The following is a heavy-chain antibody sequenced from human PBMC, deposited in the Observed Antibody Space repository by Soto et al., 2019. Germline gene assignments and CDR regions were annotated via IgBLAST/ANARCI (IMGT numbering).Heavy chain of an antibody. CDR2: INHSGST. D-gene: IGHD2-2*01. J-gene: IGHJ4*02. Sequence: PSETLSLTCAFYGGSFSGYYWSWIRQPPGKGLEWIGEINHSGSTNYNPSLKSRVTISVGTSKNQFSLKLSSVTAADTAVYYCARRRFIVVVPAAIGYFDYWGQGTLVTVSS. CDR3: ARRRFIVVVPAAIGYFDY. CDR1: GGSFSGYY. V-gene: IGHV4-34*01.